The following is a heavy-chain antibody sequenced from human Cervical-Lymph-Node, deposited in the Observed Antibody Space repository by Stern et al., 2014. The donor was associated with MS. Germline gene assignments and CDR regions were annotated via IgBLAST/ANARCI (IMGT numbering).Heavy chain of an antibody. V-gene: IGHV1-18*01. CDR3: ARDTAQLASWYFDL. CDR1: GYTFNRSG. CDR2: INTYNGDT. Sequence: VQLLESGAEVKKPSASVKVSCQASGYTFNRSGITLVRQAPGQGLEWMGWINTYNGDTNYAQTFLGRVTMTTDTSTTTGYMELRRLRPDDTAVYYCARDTAQLASWYFDLWGRGTLVTVSS. D-gene: IGHD6-6*01. J-gene: IGHJ2*01.